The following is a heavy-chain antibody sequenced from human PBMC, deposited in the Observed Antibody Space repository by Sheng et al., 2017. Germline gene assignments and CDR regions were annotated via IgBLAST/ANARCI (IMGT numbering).Heavy chain of an antibody. D-gene: IGHD2-2*01. V-gene: IGHV4-4*07. Sequence: QVQLQESGPGLVKPSETLSLTCTVSGGSISSYYWSWIRQPAGKGLEWIGRIYTSGSTNYNPSLKSRVTMSVDTSKNQFSLKLSSVTAADTAVYYCARDAVVPAARRDNWFDPWGQGTLVTVSS. CDR2: IYTSGST. CDR1: GGSISSYY. J-gene: IGHJ5*02. CDR3: ARDAVVPAARRDNWFDP.